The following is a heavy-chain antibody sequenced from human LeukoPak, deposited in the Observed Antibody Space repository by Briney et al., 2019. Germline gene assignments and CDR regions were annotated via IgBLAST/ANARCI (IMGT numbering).Heavy chain of an antibody. Sequence: QPGGSLRLSCAASGFTFSSNAMSWVRQAPGQGLEWVSAVSGSGGSTYYADSVKGRFTISRDNSKNTLYLQMNSLRAEDTAVYYCAKDHFLTGTTDWGQGTLVTVSS. D-gene: IGHD1-7*01. J-gene: IGHJ4*02. CDR3: AKDHFLTGTTD. CDR1: GFTFSSNA. CDR2: VSGSGGST. V-gene: IGHV3-23*01.